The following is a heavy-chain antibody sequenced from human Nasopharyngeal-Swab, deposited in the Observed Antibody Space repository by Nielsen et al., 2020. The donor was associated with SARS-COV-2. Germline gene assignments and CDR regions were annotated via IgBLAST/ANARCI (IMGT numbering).Heavy chain of an antibody. J-gene: IGHJ4*02. CDR2: IKSKTDGGTT. D-gene: IGHD5-18*01. Sequence: GESLKISCAASGFTFSNAWMSWVRQAPGKGLEWVGRIKSKTDGGTTDHAAPVKGRFTISRDDSKNTLYLQMNSLKTEDTAVYYCTTASQLWLLHFDYWGQGTLVTVSS. CDR3: TTASQLWLLHFDY. CDR1: GFTFSNAW. V-gene: IGHV3-15*01.